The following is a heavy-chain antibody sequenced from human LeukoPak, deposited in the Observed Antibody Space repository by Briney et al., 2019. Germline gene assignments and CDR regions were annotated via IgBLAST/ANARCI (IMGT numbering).Heavy chain of an antibody. CDR1: GYTFTGYY. V-gene: IGHV1-2*02. CDR3: ARAPGYCSGGSCP. D-gene: IGHD2-15*01. CDR2: INPNSGGT. Sequence: GASVKVSCKASGYTFTGYYMHWVRQAPGQGLEWMGWINPNSGGTNYAQKFQGRVTMTRDTSISTAYMELSRLRSDDTAVYYRARAPGYCSGGSCPWGQGTLVTVSS. J-gene: IGHJ5*02.